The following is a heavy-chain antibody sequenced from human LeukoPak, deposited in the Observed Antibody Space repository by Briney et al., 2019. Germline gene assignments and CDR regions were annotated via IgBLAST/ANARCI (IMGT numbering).Heavy chain of an antibody. Sequence: GGSLRLSCAASGFTFSDHYMDWVRQAPGKGLDWVGRTRNKANSYTTEYAASVKGRFTISRDDSKNSLYLQMNSLKTEDTAVYYCAREAASIVATIEAAFDIWGQGTMVTVSS. CDR2: TRNKANSYTT. V-gene: IGHV3-72*01. J-gene: IGHJ3*02. CDR3: AREAASIVATIEAAFDI. CDR1: GFTFSDHY. D-gene: IGHD5-12*01.